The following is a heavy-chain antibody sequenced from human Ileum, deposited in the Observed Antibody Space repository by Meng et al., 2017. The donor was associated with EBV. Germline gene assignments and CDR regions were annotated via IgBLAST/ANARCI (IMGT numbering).Heavy chain of an antibody. CDR1: GDSISSSSYY. CDR2: IYYSGST. Sequence: QLQLQESGPGLVKPSETLALTCTVSGDSISSSSYYWGWFRQPPGKGLEWIGSIYYSGSTYYNPSLKSRVTISVDTSKNQFSLKLSSVTAADTAVYYCARGTYYYGSISWGQGTLVTVSS. CDR3: ARGTYYYGSIS. D-gene: IGHD3-10*01. J-gene: IGHJ4*02. V-gene: IGHV4-39*07.